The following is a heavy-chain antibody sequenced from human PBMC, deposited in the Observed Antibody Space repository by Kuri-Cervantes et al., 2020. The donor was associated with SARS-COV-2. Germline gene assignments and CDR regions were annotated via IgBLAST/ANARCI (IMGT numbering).Heavy chain of an antibody. D-gene: IGHD2-15*01. CDR2: ISRGSDYI. CDR3: ARDRGYCDGGGCYSTGFSFDY. J-gene: IGHJ4*02. CDR1: GFPFRSYG. V-gene: IGHV3-21*01. Sequence: GGSLRLSCVASGFPFRSYGVTGVRRAPGRGLEWVSSISRGSDYIYYADSVKGRFSVSRDNAENSLSLQMNSLTAGDTAVYYCARDRGYCDGGGCYSTGFSFDYWGQGALVTVSS.